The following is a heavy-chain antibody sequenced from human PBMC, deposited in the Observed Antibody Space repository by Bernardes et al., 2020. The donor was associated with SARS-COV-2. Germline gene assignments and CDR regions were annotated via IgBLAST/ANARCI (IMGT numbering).Heavy chain of an antibody. J-gene: IGHJ6*02. D-gene: IGHD6-6*01. CDR1: GFTFSSYA. CDR3: AKEGGIAARLDYYYGLDV. Sequence: GSLRLSCAASGFTFSSYAMSWVRQAPGKGLAWVSAISGSGAAIYYADSVKGRFTISRDNSKNTLYLQMHSLRAVDTAVYYCAKEGGIAARLDYYYGLDVWGQGTTVTV. V-gene: IGHV3-23*01. CDR2: ISGSGAAI.